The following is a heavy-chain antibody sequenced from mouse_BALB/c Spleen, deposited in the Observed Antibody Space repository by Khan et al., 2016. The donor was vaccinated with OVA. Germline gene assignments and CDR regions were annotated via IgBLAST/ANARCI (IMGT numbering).Heavy chain of an antibody. CDR2: INPSSGYI. V-gene: IGHV1-4*02. D-gene: IGHD1-2*01. J-gene: IGHJ4*01. Sequence: VQLQQSAAELARPGASVKMSCKASGYSFTTYTIHWVKQRPGQGLEWIGNINPSSGYIEYNQKFKDKTTLTADKSSSKAYMQLSSLTSEDSAVYYCASLRLRVDYWGQGTSVTVSS. CDR1: GYSFTTYT. CDR3: ASLRLRVDY.